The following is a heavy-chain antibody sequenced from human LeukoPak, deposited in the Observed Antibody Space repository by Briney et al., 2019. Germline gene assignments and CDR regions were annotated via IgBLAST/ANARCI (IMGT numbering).Heavy chain of an antibody. Sequence: TGGSLRLSCAASGFTFSSYSMNWVRQAPGKGLGWVSYISSSSSTIYYADSVKGRFTISRDNAKNSLYLQMNSLRAEDTAVYYCARSPRGGDLIWGQGTLVTVSS. CDR1: GFTFSSYS. V-gene: IGHV3-48*04. CDR2: ISSSSSTI. CDR3: ARSPRGGDLI. J-gene: IGHJ4*02. D-gene: IGHD2-21*02.